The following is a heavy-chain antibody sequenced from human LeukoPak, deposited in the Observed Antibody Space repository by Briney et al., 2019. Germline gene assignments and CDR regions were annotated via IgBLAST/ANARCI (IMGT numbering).Heavy chain of an antibody. Sequence: GGSLRLSCAASGFTFSTYGMNWVRQAPGKGLEWVSYISSVITTVYYADSVKGRFTISRDSARNSLYLQMNSLRDEDTAVYYCARGTYYSDCWGQGTLVTVSS. CDR1: GFTFSTYG. J-gene: IGHJ4*02. CDR2: ISSVITTV. CDR3: ARGTYYSDC. V-gene: IGHV3-48*02.